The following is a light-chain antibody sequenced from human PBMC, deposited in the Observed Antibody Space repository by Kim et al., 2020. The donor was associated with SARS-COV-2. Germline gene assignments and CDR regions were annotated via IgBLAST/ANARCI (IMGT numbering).Light chain of an antibody. CDR1: ESISSW. CDR3: QQYSGYST. J-gene: IGKJ2*01. Sequence: LSAFVGDRVIITCRASESISSWLAWYQQKPGKAPKLLIHKASTLESGVPSRFSGSGSGTEFTLTISSLQPDDFATYYCQQYSGYSTFGQGTKLEI. CDR2: KAS. V-gene: IGKV1-5*03.